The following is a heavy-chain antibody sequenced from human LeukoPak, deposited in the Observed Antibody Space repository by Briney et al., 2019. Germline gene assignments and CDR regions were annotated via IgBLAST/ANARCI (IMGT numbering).Heavy chain of an antibody. Sequence: GGSLRLSCAASGFTFSSYSMNWVRQAPGKGLEWVSSISSSSSYIYYADSVKGRFTISRDNAKNSLYLQMNSLRAEDTAVYYCARGGGGAVAGPRYAFDIWGQGTMVTVSS. J-gene: IGHJ3*02. CDR3: ARGGGGAVAGPRYAFDI. CDR2: ISSSSSYI. D-gene: IGHD6-19*01. V-gene: IGHV3-21*01. CDR1: GFTFSSYS.